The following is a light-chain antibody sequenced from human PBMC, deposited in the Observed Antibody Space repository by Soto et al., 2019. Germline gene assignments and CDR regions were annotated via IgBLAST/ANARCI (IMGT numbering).Light chain of an antibody. CDR3: QHYNSDPLT. CDR1: ETIRRW. Sequence: DIEMTQSPSTLSASVGDRVTISCRASETIRRWLAWYQQRPAKAPKVLLYDSSTLESGVPARFSGSGSATEFTLTISSLQPEDSATYYCQHYNSDPLTFGQGTKVEIK. V-gene: IGKV1-5*01. J-gene: IGKJ1*01. CDR2: DSS.